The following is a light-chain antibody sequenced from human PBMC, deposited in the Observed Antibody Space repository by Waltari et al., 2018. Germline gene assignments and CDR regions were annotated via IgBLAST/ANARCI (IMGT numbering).Light chain of an antibody. J-gene: IGLJ3*02. CDR3: AAWDDSLNGWV. Sequence: QSVLTQPPSASGTPGQRVTISCSGSFSSIGSNAVNWYQQLPGTAPKLLIYTNSQRPSVVPDRVSGSKSGTSASLVISGLQSEDEADYYCAAWDDSLNGWVFGGGTKLTVL. CDR2: TNS. CDR1: FSSIGSNA. V-gene: IGLV1-44*01.